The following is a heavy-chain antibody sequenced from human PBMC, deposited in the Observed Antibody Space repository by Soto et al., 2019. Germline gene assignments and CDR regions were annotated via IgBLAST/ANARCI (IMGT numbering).Heavy chain of an antibody. CDR2: INADGSEK. V-gene: IGHV3-7*05. Sequence: HPGGSLRLSCAASGFTFSSYWMSWVRQAPGKGLEWVANINADGSEKYYVDSVKGRFTISRDNSKNTLYLQMNGLRVEDTAVYYCAKDRLAGNFDYWGQGTQVTVSS. CDR3: AKDRLAGNFDY. CDR1: GFTFSSYW. J-gene: IGHJ4*02.